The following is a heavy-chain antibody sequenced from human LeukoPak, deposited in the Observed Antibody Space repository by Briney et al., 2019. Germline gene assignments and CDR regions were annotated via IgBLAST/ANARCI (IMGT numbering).Heavy chain of an antibody. CDR3: ARGKPGSSSWPRIYYYYMDV. D-gene: IGHD6-13*01. CDR2: INHSGST. CDR1: GGSFSGYY. V-gene: IGHV4-34*01. Sequence: SETLSLTCAVYGGSFSGYYWSWIRQPPGKGLEWIGEINHSGSTNYNPSLKSRVTISVDTSKNQFSLKLSSVTAADTAVYYCARGKPGSSSWPRIYYYYMDVWGKGTTVTVPS. J-gene: IGHJ6*03.